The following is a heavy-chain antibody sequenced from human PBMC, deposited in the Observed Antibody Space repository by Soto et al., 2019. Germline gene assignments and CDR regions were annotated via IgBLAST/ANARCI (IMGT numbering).Heavy chain of an antibody. V-gene: IGHV4-30-2*01. Sequence: SETLSLTCAVSGGSISSGGYSLSWIRQPPGKVLEWIGYIYHSGSTYYNPSLKSRVTISVDTSKNQFSLKLSSVTAADTAVYYCARGRPMVRGVTRRTRLDYWGQGTLVTVSS. CDR2: IYHSGST. CDR3: ARGRPMVRGVTRRTRLDY. D-gene: IGHD3-10*01. J-gene: IGHJ4*02. CDR1: GGSISSGGYS.